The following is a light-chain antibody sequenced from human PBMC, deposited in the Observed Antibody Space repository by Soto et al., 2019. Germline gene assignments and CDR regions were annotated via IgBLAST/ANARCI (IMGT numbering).Light chain of an antibody. CDR1: QYIHNY. CDR3: QQSNNYPWT. CDR2: EAA. Sequence: DIQMTQSPSTLSASVGDRVTITCRASQYIHNYLAWYQQKPGEAPTLLIYEAANLESGVPSRLSGSGTGTEFTLTISTLQPDDFATYYCQQSNNYPWTCGQGTRVEI. J-gene: IGKJ1*01. V-gene: IGKV1-5*03.